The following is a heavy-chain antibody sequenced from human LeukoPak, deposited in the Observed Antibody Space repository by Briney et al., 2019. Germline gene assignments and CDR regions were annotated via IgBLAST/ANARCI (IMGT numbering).Heavy chain of an antibody. CDR2: IYTSGST. CDR3: ARGVGLRVTEDFDY. J-gene: IGHJ4*02. Sequence: SETLSLTCTVPGGSISSYYWSWIRQPAGKGLEWIGRIYTSGSTNYNPSLKSRVTMSVDTSKNQFSLKLSSVTAADTAVYYCARGVGLRVTEDFDYWGQGTLVTVSS. CDR1: GGSISSYY. D-gene: IGHD1-26*01. V-gene: IGHV4-4*07.